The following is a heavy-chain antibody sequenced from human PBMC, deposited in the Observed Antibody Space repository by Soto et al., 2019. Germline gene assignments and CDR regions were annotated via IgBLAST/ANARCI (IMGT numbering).Heavy chain of an antibody. CDR1: GFTFSSYA. J-gene: IGHJ4*02. CDR2: ISGSGGST. V-gene: IGHV3-23*01. CDR3: AKARSSVGPLKIVAHPKYYFDY. D-gene: IGHD5-12*01. Sequence: GGSLRLSCAASGFTFSSYAMSWVRQAPGKGLEWVSAISGSGGSTYYADSVKGRFTISRDNSKNTLYLQMNSLRAEDTAVYYCAKARSSVGPLKIVAHPKYYFDYWGQGTLVTVSS.